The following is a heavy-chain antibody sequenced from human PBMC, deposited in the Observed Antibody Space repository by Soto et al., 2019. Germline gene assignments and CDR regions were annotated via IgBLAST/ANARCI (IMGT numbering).Heavy chain of an antibody. CDR1: GFTFSSYG. Sequence: QVQLVESGGGVVQPGRSLRLSCAASGFTFSSYGMHWVRQAPGKGLEWVAVIWYDGSNKYYADSVKGRFTISRDNSKNTLYLQMNSLSAEDTLVSYGAREIWFGEFYGAFDIWGQGTMVTVSS. V-gene: IGHV3-33*01. J-gene: IGHJ3*02. D-gene: IGHD3-10*01. CDR3: AREIWFGEFYGAFDI. CDR2: IWYDGSNK.